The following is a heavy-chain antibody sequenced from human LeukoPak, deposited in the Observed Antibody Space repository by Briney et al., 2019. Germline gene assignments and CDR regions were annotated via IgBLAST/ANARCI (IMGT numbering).Heavy chain of an antibody. CDR2: IIPILGIA. Sequence: ASVKVSCKASGGTFSSYAISWVRQAHGQGLEWMGRIIPILGIANYAQKFQGRVTITADKSTSTAYMELSSLRSEDTAVYYCASDNYDSSGYYGFDDYWGQGTLVTVSS. CDR3: ASDNYDSSGYYGFDDY. D-gene: IGHD3-22*01. CDR1: GGTFSSYA. V-gene: IGHV1-69*04. J-gene: IGHJ4*02.